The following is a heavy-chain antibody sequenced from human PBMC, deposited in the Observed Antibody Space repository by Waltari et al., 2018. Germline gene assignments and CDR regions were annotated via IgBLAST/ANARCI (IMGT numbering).Heavy chain of an antibody. CDR3: ARDSGLAYCGGDCYSAGAFDI. J-gene: IGHJ3*02. CDR2: ISSSSSTI. CDR1: GFTFSSCS. D-gene: IGHD2-21*01. V-gene: IGHV3-48*04. Sequence: EVQLVESGGGLVQPGGSLRLSCAASGFTFSSCSMNWVRQAPAKGLEWVSYISSSSSTISYADSVKGRFTISRDNAKNSLYLQMNSLRAEDTAVYYCARDSGLAYCGGDCYSAGAFDIWGQGTMVTVSS.